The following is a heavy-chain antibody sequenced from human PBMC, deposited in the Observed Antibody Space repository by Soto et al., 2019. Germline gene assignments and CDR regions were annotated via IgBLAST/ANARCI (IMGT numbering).Heavy chain of an antibody. J-gene: IGHJ4*02. Sequence: PWGALLIACASSVFTFSDYYMSWIRQAPGKGLDWVSYISGSSSYINYADSVKGRFTISRDNAKNSLYLQMNSLRAEDTAVYYCARDVQQLASYWGQGTMVTVSS. D-gene: IGHD6-13*01. V-gene: IGHV3-11*06. CDR1: VFTFSDYY. CDR3: ARDVQQLASY. CDR2: ISGSSSYI.